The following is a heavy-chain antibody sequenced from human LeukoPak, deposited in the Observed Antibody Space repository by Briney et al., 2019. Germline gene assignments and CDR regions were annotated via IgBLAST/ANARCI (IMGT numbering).Heavy chain of an antibody. Sequence: SQTLSLTCTVSGVSISNGHHYWSWIRQRPGKGLEWMGYIYYRGSTDYNPSLTSRLRMSVDTSKNQFSLKLSSVTAADTAVYYCARGGYYYGSGSPTHNWFDPWGQGTLVTVSS. J-gene: IGHJ5*02. V-gene: IGHV4-30-4*01. D-gene: IGHD3-10*01. CDR3: ARGGYYYGSGSPTHNWFDP. CDR2: IYYRGST. CDR1: GVSISNGHHY.